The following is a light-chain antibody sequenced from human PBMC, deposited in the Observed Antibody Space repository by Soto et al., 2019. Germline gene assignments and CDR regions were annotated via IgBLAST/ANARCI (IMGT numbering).Light chain of an antibody. CDR2: AAS. J-gene: IGKJ5*01. CDR1: QGISNY. Sequence: DIQMTQSPSSLSASVGDRVTITCRASQGISNYLAWYQQKPGKGPKLLIYAASTLQSGVPSRFSGSGSGTDFTLTISSLQPEDVATYYCQKYNSAPPITFGHGTRLEIK. V-gene: IGKV1-27*01. CDR3: QKYNSAPPIT.